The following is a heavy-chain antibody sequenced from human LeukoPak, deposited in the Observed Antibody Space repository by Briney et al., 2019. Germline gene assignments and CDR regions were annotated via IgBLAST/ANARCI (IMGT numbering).Heavy chain of an antibody. CDR2: IKQDGSEK. Sequence: GGSLRLSCAASGFTFSSYWMSWVRQAPGKGLEWVANIKQDGSEKYYVDSVKGRFTTSRDNAKNSLYLQMNSLRAEDTAVYYCARDRDYDFWSGTVVPYYFDYWGQGTLVTVSS. D-gene: IGHD3-3*01. CDR1: GFTFSSYW. V-gene: IGHV3-7*01. J-gene: IGHJ4*02. CDR3: ARDRDYDFWSGTVVPYYFDY.